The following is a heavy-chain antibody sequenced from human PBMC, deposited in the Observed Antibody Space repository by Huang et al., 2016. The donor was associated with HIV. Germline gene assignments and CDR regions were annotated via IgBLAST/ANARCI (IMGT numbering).Heavy chain of an antibody. J-gene: IGHJ4*02. V-gene: IGHV5-51*01. D-gene: IGHD1-1*01. CDR3: ARLSTTWYFDY. CDR2: IDTGDSDT. CDR1: GYSFTSYW. Sequence: EVQLVQSGAEVKKPGESLKISCKGSGYSFTSYWIGWVRQMPGKGREWMGFIDTGDSDTRYSPSVQGQVTISADKAISTAYLQWSSLKASDTAMYYCARLSTTWYFDYWGQGTLVTVSS.